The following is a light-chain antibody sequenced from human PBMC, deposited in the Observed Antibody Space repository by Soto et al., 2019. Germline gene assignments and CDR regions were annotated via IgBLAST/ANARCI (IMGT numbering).Light chain of an antibody. CDR1: QSVCSSY. V-gene: IGKV3D-20*02. Sequence: EIVFTQSPCTLSLSPGERATLSCRASQSVCSSYIAWYQQKPGQAPRTLIYGASSRATGIPDRFSGSGSGTDFTLSISRLEPEDFAVYYCQQRSNWPKTFGQGTKVDIK. J-gene: IGKJ1*01. CDR3: QQRSNWPKT. CDR2: GAS.